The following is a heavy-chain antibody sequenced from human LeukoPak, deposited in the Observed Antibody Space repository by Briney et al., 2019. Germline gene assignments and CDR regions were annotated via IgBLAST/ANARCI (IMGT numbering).Heavy chain of an antibody. J-gene: IGHJ3*02. V-gene: IGHV5-51*01. CDR2: IYPGDSDT. Sequence: GESLKISCKGSGYSFTSYWIGWVRQMPGKGLEWMGIIYPGDSDTRYSPSFQGQVTISADKSISTAYLQWSSLKASDTAMYYCASNYYDSSGYLHDAFDIWGQGTMVTVSS. D-gene: IGHD3-22*01. CDR3: ASNYYDSSGYLHDAFDI. CDR1: GYSFTSYW.